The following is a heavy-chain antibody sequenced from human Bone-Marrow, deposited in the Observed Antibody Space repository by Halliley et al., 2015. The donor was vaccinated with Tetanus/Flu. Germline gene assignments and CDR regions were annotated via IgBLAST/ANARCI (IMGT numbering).Heavy chain of an antibody. D-gene: IGHD3-3*01. J-gene: IGHJ4*02. V-gene: IGHV3-30-3*01. CDR3: ARKYDFWSGFPQSYFDY. Sequence: SYDGNNKYYADSVKGRFTISRDNSKNTLYLQMNSLRAEDTAVYYCARKYDFWSGFPQSYFDYWGQGALVTVSS. CDR2: SYDGNNK.